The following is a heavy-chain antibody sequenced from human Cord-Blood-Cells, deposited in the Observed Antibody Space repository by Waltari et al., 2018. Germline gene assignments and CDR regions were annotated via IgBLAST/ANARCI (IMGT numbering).Heavy chain of an antibody. J-gene: IGHJ1*01. D-gene: IGHD6-13*01. V-gene: IGHV3-30*04. CDR1: GFTFSSYA. CDR2: ISYDGSNK. CDR3: ARCIAAAGTGYFQH. Sequence: QVQLVESGGGVVQPGRSLRLSCAASGFTFSSYAMHWVRQAPGKGLEWVAVISYDGSNKYYADSVKGRFTISRDNSKNPLNLQMKSLRAEDTAVYYWARCIAAAGTGYFQHWGQGTLVTVSS.